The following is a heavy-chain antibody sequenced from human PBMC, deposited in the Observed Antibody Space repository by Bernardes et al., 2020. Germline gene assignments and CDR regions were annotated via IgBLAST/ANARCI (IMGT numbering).Heavy chain of an antibody. J-gene: IGHJ5*02. CDR3: IRIFGEEWFDP. Sequence: ASVKVSCKASGYNSNNYDITWVRQAPAKGFEWLGWINPNSGYTNYAHQFHGRIILTSDTSTSTVSMELSNLRSDDTAVYYCIRIFGEEWFDPWGQGTLVTVSP. CDR1: GYNSNNYD. D-gene: IGHD3-3*01. CDR2: INPNSGYT. V-gene: IGHV1-18*01.